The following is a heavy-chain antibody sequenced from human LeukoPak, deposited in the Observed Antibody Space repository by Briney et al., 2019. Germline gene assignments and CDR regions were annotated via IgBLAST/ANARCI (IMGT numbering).Heavy chain of an antibody. CDR2: VYYGGST. D-gene: IGHD6-13*01. Sequence: SETLSLTCTVSGGSISSSDYYWGWIRQPPGKGLEWIGIVYYGGSTHYNPSHKGRVTLSVDTSKNQFSLKLSSVTAADTAVYYCARGVAAAALDYYYMDVWSKGTTVTVSS. CDR3: ARGVAAAALDYYYMDV. CDR1: GGSISSSDYY. V-gene: IGHV4-39*07. J-gene: IGHJ6*03.